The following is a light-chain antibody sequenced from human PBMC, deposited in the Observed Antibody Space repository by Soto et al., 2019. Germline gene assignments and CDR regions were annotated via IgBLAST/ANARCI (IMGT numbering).Light chain of an antibody. CDR1: SSDVGGYNY. CDR3: CSYAGSSSVV. Sequence: HSALTQPRSVSGSPGQSVTISCTGTSSDVGGYNYVSWYQQHPGKAPKLMIYDVSKRPSGVPDRFSGSKSGNTASLTISGLQAEDEADYYCCSYAGSSSVVFGGGTKLTVL. V-gene: IGLV2-11*01. CDR2: DVS. J-gene: IGLJ2*01.